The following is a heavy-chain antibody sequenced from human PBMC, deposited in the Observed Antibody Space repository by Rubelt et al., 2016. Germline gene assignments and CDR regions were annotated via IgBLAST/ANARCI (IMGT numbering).Heavy chain of an antibody. CDR1: GGSFSGYY. Sequence: QVQLQQWGAGLLKPSETLSLTCAVYGGSFSGYYWSWIRQPPGKGLEWIGEINHSGSTNYNPSLKSGVTISGETATNQFSRRLGSVTAADTAVYYCARSIAARHDAFDIWGQGTMVTVSS. CDR2: INHSGST. J-gene: IGHJ3*02. V-gene: IGHV4-34*01. CDR3: ARSIAARHDAFDI. D-gene: IGHD6-6*01.